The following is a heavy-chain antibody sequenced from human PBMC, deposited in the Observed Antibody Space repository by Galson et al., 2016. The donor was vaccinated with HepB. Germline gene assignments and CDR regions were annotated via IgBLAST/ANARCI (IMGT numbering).Heavy chain of an antibody. V-gene: IGHV3-33*01. Sequence: SLRLSCAASGFTFSSYGMHWVRQAPGKGLEWMAVIWYDGSNKYYADSVKGRFTISRDNSKNALYLQMNSLRAEDTAVYYCARGVGYGSGSHFDYWGQGILVTVSS. CDR2: IWYDGSNK. J-gene: IGHJ4*02. CDR3: ARGVGYGSGSHFDY. D-gene: IGHD3-10*01. CDR1: GFTFSSYG.